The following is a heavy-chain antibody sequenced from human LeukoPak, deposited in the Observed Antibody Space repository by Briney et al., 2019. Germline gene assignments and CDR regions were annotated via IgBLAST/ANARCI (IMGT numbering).Heavy chain of an antibody. CDR2: ITASGTAM. D-gene: IGHD1-26*01. V-gene: IGHV3-48*02. Sequence: GGSLRLSCVASGFIVSNNYLNWVRQAPGKGLEWVSHITASGTAMFYADSVKGRFTISRDNAKNSLYLQMNSLRDEDTAVYYCASSGSYRFDYWGQGTLVTVSS. J-gene: IGHJ4*02. CDR3: ASSGSYRFDY. CDR1: GFIVSNNY.